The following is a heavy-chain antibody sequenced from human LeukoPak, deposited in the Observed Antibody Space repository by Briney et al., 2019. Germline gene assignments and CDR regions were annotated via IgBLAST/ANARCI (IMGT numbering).Heavy chain of an antibody. Sequence: GGSLRLSCAASGFTFSSYGMHWVRQAPGKGLEWVAVIWYDGSNKYYADSVKGRFTISRDNSKNTLYLQMNSLRAEDTAVYYCASLGYSSSWYRGVVDYWGQGTLVTVSS. D-gene: IGHD6-13*01. J-gene: IGHJ4*02. V-gene: IGHV3-33*01. CDR2: IWYDGSNK. CDR3: ASLGYSSSWYRGVVDY. CDR1: GFTFSSYG.